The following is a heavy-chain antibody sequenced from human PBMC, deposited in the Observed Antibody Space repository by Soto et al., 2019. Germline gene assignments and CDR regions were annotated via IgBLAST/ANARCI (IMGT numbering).Heavy chain of an antibody. Sequence: QVQLVQSGAEVKKPGASVRVSCKASGYTFTSYDIYWVRQATGQGLESMGWMNPNSGNTGYAQKFQGRVTMTRNTSISTAYMELSSLRSADTAVYYCARWPAEMATNLAPYYYSGMDVWGRGTTVTVSS. V-gene: IGHV1-8*01. CDR1: GYTFTSYD. J-gene: IGHJ6*02. CDR2: MNPNSGNT. D-gene: IGHD5-12*01. CDR3: ARWPAEMATNLAPYYYSGMDV.